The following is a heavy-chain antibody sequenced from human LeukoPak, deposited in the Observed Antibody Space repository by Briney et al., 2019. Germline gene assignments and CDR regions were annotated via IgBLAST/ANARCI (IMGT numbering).Heavy chain of an antibody. V-gene: IGHV3-53*01. D-gene: IGHD4-17*01. CDR1: GFTFGNNY. CDR3: ARDFRAVTTKDAFDI. CDR2: IYSGGST. Sequence: GGSLRLSCAASGFTFGNNYMTWVRQAPEKGLEWVSLIYSGGSTYYADSVKGRFTISRDNSKNTLYLQMNSLRAEDTAVYYCARDFRAVTTKDAFDIWGQGTMVTVSS. J-gene: IGHJ3*02.